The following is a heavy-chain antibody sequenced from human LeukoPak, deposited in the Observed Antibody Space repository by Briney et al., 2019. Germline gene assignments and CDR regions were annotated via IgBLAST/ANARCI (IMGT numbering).Heavy chain of an antibody. CDR1: GFNFSSYE. J-gene: IGHJ4*02. CDR2: ISTGGSTI. D-gene: IGHD6-13*01. V-gene: IGHV3-48*03. CDR3: GRGDYSSSWYLDH. Sequence: GGSLRLSCAASGFNFSSYEMIWVRQAPGKGLEWISYISTGGSTIYYGDSVEGRFTISRDNAKNSLYLQMNSLRAEDTAVYYCGRGDYSSSWYLDHRGQGTLVTVSS.